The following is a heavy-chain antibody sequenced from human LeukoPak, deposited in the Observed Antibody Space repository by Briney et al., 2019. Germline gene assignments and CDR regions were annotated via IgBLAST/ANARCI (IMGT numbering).Heavy chain of an antibody. Sequence: GGSLRLSCAASGXTFSSYDMHWVRQPRGKGLESVSAIGTAGDTYYPGSVKGRFTISRETAKNSLYLQMNSLRAGDTAVYYCVRGTGYSAYDYDFDYWGQGTLVTVSS. J-gene: IGHJ4*02. V-gene: IGHV3-13*04. CDR1: GXTFSSYD. CDR3: VRGTGYSAYDYDFDY. D-gene: IGHD5-12*01. CDR2: IGTAGDT.